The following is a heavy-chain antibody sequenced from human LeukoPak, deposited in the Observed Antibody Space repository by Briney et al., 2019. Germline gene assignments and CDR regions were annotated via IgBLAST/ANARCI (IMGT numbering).Heavy chain of an antibody. CDR3: ARERGTTVVTASEYFQH. V-gene: IGHV1-46*01. D-gene: IGHD4-23*01. Sequence: APVKVSCKASGYTFTSYYMHWVRQAPGQGLEWMGIINPSGGSTSYAQKFQGRVTMTRDTSTSTVYMELSSLRSEDTAVYYCARERGTTVVTASEYFQHWGQGTLVTVSS. CDR1: GYTFTSYY. CDR2: INPSGGST. J-gene: IGHJ1*01.